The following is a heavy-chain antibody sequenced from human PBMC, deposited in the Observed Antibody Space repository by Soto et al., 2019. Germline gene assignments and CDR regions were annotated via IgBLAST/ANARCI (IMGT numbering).Heavy chain of an antibody. Sequence: GESLKISCETSGYIFTNFWISCVRQRPGKGLEWMGRIDPSDSYTNYSPSFQGHVTFSADESINTAYLQWSRLKASDTAMYYCERHRHPDSPFMVVIHMGLDYWAQGTLVTVSS. V-gene: IGHV5-10-1*01. CDR2: IDPSDSYT. J-gene: IGHJ4*02. CDR1: GYIFTNFW. CDR3: ERHRHPDSPFMVVIHMGLDY. D-gene: IGHD2-21*01.